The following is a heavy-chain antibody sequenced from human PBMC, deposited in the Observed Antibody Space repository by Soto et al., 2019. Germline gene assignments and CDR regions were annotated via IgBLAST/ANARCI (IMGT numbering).Heavy chain of an antibody. V-gene: IGHV1-18*01. CDR3: ARDEDYYGSGSSFPYFDY. D-gene: IGHD3-10*01. CDR2: ISAYNGNT. Sequence: ASVKVSCKASGYTFTSYGISWVRQAPGQGLEWMGWISAYNGNTNYAQKLQGRVTMTIDTSTSTAYMELRSLRSDDTAVYYCARDEDYYGSGSSFPYFDYWGQGTLVTVSS. CDR1: GYTFTSYG. J-gene: IGHJ4*02.